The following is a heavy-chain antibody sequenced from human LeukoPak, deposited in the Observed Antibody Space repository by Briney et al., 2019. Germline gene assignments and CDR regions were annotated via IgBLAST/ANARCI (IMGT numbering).Heavy chain of an antibody. V-gene: IGHV3-11*01. CDR3: AAMTTVTHVDY. CDR1: GSTFSDYY. CDR2: ISSSGSTI. Sequence: GGSLRLSCAASGSTFSDYYMSWIRQAPGKGLEWVSYISSSGSTIYYADSVKGRFTISRDNAKNSLYLQMNSLRAEDTAVYYCAAMTTVTHVDYWGQGTLVTVSS. D-gene: IGHD4-17*01. J-gene: IGHJ4*02.